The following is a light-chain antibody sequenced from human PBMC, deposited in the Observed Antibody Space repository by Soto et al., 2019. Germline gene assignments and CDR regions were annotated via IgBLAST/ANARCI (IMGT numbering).Light chain of an antibody. CDR3: QQSYSTPFP. J-gene: IGKJ3*01. Sequence: DIQMTQSPSSLSASVGDRVTITCRANQSISTYFNWYQQKPGKAPSLLIYAASSLQSGVPSRFSGSGSGTDFTLTISSLQREDFASYYCQQSYSTPFPFGPGTKVDMK. CDR2: AAS. V-gene: IGKV1-39*01. CDR1: QSISTY.